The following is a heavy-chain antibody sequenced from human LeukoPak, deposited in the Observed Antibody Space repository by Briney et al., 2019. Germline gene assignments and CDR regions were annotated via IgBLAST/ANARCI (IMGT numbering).Heavy chain of an antibody. CDR1: GGTFSSYA. Sequence: GASVKVSCKASGGTFSSYAISWVRQAPGQGLEWMGGIIPIFGTASYAQKFQGRVTITADESTSTAYMELSSLRSEDTAVYYCARELRYFDWLAWFDPWGQGTLVTVSS. V-gene: IGHV1-69*13. CDR2: IIPIFGTA. J-gene: IGHJ5*02. CDR3: ARELRYFDWLAWFDP. D-gene: IGHD3-9*01.